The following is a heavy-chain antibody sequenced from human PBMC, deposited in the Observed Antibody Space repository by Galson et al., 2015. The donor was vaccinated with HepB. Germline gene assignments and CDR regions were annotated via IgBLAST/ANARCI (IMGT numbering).Heavy chain of an antibody. CDR3: ARGYCSGGSCYRGWFDP. CDR1: GYTFTGYY. Sequence: SVKVSCKASGYTFTGYYMHWVRQAPGQGLEWMGRINPNSGGTNYAQKFQGRVTMTRDTSISTAYMELSRLRSDDTAVYYCARGYCSGGSCYRGWFDPWGQGTLVTVSS. J-gene: IGHJ5*02. CDR2: INPNSGGT. V-gene: IGHV1-2*06. D-gene: IGHD2-15*01.